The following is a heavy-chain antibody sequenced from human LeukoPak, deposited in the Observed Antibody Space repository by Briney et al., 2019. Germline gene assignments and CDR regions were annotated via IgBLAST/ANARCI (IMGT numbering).Heavy chain of an antibody. Sequence: SETLSLTCAVYGGSFSGYYWSWIRQPPGKGLEWIGEINHSGSTNYNPSLKSRVTISVDTSKNQFSLKLSSVTAADTAVYYCARGPCYYGSGSYYTYWGQGTLVTVSS. CDR3: ARGPCYYGSGSYYTY. V-gene: IGHV4-34*01. CDR2: INHSGST. D-gene: IGHD3-10*01. J-gene: IGHJ4*02. CDR1: GGSFSGYY.